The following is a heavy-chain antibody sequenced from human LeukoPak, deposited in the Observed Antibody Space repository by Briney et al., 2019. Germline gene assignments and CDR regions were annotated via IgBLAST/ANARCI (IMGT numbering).Heavy chain of an antibody. Sequence: PGRSLRLSCAASGITFNNYGMHWVRQAPGRGLEWVAVIFYDGSTTHYADSVKGRFTISRDNSKNTLYLEMNSLRAEDTAVYYCAKDQAYYFSFADYWGQGTRVTVSS. D-gene: IGHD2/OR15-2a*01. J-gene: IGHJ4*02. CDR1: GITFNNYG. V-gene: IGHV3-33*06. CDR3: AKDQAYYFSFADY. CDR2: IFYDGSTT.